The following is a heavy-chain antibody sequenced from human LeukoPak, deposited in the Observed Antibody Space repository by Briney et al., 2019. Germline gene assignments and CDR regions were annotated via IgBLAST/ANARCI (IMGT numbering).Heavy chain of an antibody. Sequence: GGSLRLSCEASGFTFSSHWMHWVRQVPGKGLVWVARIRGDENEIDYADSVKGRFTISRDNAKNTLCLQMNSLRVEDTAVYFCARGHVPGSTRHWDFWGQGTLVTVPS. V-gene: IGHV3-74*01. J-gene: IGHJ4*02. CDR1: GFTFSSHW. CDR2: IRGDENEI. CDR3: ARGHVPGSTRHWDF. D-gene: IGHD3-10*01.